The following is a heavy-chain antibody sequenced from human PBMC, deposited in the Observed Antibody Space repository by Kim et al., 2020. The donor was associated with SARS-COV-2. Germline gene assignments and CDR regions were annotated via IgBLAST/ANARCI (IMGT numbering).Heavy chain of an antibody. Sequence: KFQGRVTVTRDTSASTGYMELSSLRSEDTAVYYCARINIRGIAAAGIRDYWGQGTLVTVSS. V-gene: IGHV1-3*01. J-gene: IGHJ4*02. D-gene: IGHD6-13*01. CDR3: ARINIRGIAAAGIRDY.